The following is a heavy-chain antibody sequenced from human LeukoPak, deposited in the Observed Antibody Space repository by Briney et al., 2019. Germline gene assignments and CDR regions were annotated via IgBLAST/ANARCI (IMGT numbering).Heavy chain of an antibody. CDR2: INPSSGST. Sequence: ASVKVSCKASGYTFTSYYMHWVRQAPGQGLEWMGIINPSSGSTSYAQKFQGRVTMTRDTSTSTVYMELSSLRSEDTAVYYCASQRGATNFDYWGQGTLVTVSS. CDR1: GYTFTSYY. CDR3: ASQRGATNFDY. V-gene: IGHV1-46*01. D-gene: IGHD1-26*01. J-gene: IGHJ4*02.